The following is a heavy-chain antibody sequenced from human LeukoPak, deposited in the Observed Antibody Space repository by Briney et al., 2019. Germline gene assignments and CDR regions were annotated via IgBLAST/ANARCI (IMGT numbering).Heavy chain of an antibody. Sequence: ASVKVSCKASGYIFTTYGISWVRQAPGQGLEWMGWINAYNGNTNYAQTLQGRVTMTTDPSTSTAYMELRSLRSDDTAVYYWARGPGILTGYSETLYYFDYWGQGTLVTVSS. CDR1: GYIFTTYG. V-gene: IGHV1-18*04. D-gene: IGHD3-9*01. J-gene: IGHJ4*02. CDR2: INAYNGNT. CDR3: ARGPGILTGYSETLYYFDY.